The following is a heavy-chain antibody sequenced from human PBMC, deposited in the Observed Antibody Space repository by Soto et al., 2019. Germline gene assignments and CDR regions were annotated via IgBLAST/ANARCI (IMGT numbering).Heavy chain of an antibody. D-gene: IGHD6-13*01. V-gene: IGHV3-30*01. J-gene: IGHJ4*02. Sequence: QVQLVESGGGVVHPRRSLRLSCAASGFTFRSYAMDWVRQAPGKGLEWVAVISYDGTNKYYADSVKGRFTISRDNSKNTLSLQINSLRAEDTAVYYCARGDSNSWSDYWGQGTLVTVSS. CDR3: ARGDSNSWSDY. CDR1: GFTFRSYA. CDR2: ISYDGTNK.